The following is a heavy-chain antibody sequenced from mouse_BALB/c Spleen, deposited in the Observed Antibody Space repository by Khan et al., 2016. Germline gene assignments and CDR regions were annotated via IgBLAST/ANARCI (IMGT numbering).Heavy chain of an antibody. CDR2: IDPYNGDT. CDR1: GYSFTDYF. Sequence: VQLQQSGPELVKPGASAKISCKASGYSFTDYFMNWVKQSHGKSLEWIGRIDPYNGDTFYNQKFKGKATLTVDKSSSTAHMDLLSLTSEDSAVYYCVPDGHYAYWGQGTLVTVSA. J-gene: IGHJ3*01. CDR3: VPDGHYAY. V-gene: IGHV1-37*01. D-gene: IGHD2-3*01.